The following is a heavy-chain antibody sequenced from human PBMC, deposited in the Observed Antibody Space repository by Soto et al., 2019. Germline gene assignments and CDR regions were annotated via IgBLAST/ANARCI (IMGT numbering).Heavy chain of an antibody. D-gene: IGHD3-22*01. CDR1: GGSISSYY. Sequence: PSETLSLTCTVSGGSISSYYWSWIRQPPGKGLEWIGYIYYSGSTNYNPSLKSRVTISVDTSKNQFSLKLSSVTAADTAVYYCASSPYYDSSGYYLSYFDYWGQGTLVTVSS. CDR3: ASSPYYDSSGYYLSYFDY. J-gene: IGHJ4*02. V-gene: IGHV4-59*08. CDR2: IYYSGST.